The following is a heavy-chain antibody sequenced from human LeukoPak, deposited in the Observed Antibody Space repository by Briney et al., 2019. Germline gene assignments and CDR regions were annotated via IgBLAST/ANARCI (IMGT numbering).Heavy chain of an antibody. V-gene: IGHV3-48*03. CDR1: GFTFSSYE. CDR3: ARELFWRGYSYGYEE. Sequence: PGGSLRLSCAASGFTFSSYEMNWVRQAPGEGLEWVSYISSSGSTIYYADSVKGRFTISRDNAKNSLFLQMNSLRAEDTAVYYCARELFWRGYSYGYEEWGQGTLVTVSS. J-gene: IGHJ4*02. D-gene: IGHD5-18*01. CDR2: ISSSGSTI.